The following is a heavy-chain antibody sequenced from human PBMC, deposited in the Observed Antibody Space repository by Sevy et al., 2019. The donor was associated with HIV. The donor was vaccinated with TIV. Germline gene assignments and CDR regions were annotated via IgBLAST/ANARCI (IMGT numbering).Heavy chain of an antibody. CDR3: AGSVTSDSFDF. V-gene: IGHV3-66*02. J-gene: IGHJ3*01. Sequence: GGSLRLSCAASGFTVSDNYMSWVRQAPGKGLEWVSLIYSGGSTYYADSVKCRFTISRDNSKNTLYLKMDSLRAEDTAVYYCAGSVTSDSFDFWGQGTMVTVSS. CDR2: IYSGGST. D-gene: IGHD3-10*01. CDR1: GFTVSDNY.